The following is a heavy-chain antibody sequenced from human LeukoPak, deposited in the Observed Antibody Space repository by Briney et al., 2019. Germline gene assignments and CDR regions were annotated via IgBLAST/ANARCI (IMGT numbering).Heavy chain of an antibody. CDR3: VRAVIRASNGGSHYYYMDV. J-gene: IGHJ6*03. D-gene: IGHD5-18*01. CDR2: IYDSGST. CDR1: GDSVSSNRYS. V-gene: IGHV4-39*07. Sequence: PSETLSLTYTVSGDSVSSNRYSWGWIRQPPGKGLEFIGSIYDSGSTYDNPSLKSRVTVSIDTSTNHFSLKLSSVTAADTAMYYCVRAVIRASNGGSHYYYMDVWGKGTTVIVSS.